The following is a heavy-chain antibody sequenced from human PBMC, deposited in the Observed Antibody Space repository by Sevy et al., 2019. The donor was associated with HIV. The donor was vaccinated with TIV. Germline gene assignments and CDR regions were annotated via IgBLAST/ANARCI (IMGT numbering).Heavy chain of an antibody. Sequence: GGSLRLSCAASGFTFSTYWMSWFRQAPGKGLEWVANLNEDGTEKFYVDSLKGRFTMSRDNAKNSLYLQMNSLRAEDAAVYYCARDNATVSRRGLRYYYYGTDVWGQGTTVTVSS. V-gene: IGHV3-7*01. J-gene: IGHJ6*02. CDR2: LNEDGTEK. CDR3: ARDNATVSRRGLRYYYYGTDV. D-gene: IGHD2-2*01. CDR1: GFTFSTYW.